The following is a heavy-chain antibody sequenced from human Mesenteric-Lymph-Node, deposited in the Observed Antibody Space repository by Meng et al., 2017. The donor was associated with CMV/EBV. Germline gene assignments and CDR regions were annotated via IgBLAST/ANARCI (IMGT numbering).Heavy chain of an antibody. V-gene: IGHV3-9*01. J-gene: IGHJ4*02. CDR1: GFTFDDYA. CDR3: ARAYYDSTGCHDY. Sequence: SLKISCAASGFTFDDYAMHWVRQAPGKGLEWVSGISWNSGSIGYADSVKGRFTISRDNAKNPLYLQMNSLRAEDTAVYYCARAYYDSTGCHDYWGQGTLVTVSS. CDR2: ISWNSGSI. D-gene: IGHD3-22*01.